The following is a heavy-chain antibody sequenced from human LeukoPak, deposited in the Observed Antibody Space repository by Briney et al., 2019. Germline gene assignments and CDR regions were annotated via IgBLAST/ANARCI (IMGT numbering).Heavy chain of an antibody. Sequence: SGPTLVKPTQTLTLTCTFSGFSLSISGGGVGWIRQPPGKALEWLALIYWGDDKRYSPSLKNRLTITKDTSKNQVVLTMTNMDPVDTATYYCAHTLYRFGVGMRVDPWGQGTLVTVSS. CDR1: GFSLSISGGG. CDR2: IYWGDDK. D-gene: IGHD3-16*02. J-gene: IGHJ5*02. CDR3: AHTLYRFGVGMRVDP. V-gene: IGHV2-5*02.